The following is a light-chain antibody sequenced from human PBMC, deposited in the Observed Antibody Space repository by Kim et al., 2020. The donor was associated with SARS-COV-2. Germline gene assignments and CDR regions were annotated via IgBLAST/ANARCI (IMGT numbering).Light chain of an antibody. Sequence: ETVLTQSPATLSLSPGERATLSCRASQSVSSYLAWYQQKPAQAPRLLIYDASNRATGIPARFSGSGSGTDFTLTISSLEPEDFAVYYCQQRSNWPLTFGGGTKVDIK. CDR3: QQRSNWPLT. CDR2: DAS. V-gene: IGKV3-11*01. J-gene: IGKJ4*01. CDR1: QSVSSY.